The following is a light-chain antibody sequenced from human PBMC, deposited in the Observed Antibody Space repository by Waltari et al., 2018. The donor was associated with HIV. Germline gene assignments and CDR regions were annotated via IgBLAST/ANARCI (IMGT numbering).Light chain of an antibody. V-gene: IGLV1-44*01. Sequence: QSVLTQPPSASGTPGQRVTISCSGSSSNIGSNTVNWYQQPPGTAPKLLIYSNNRRPSVVPDRFSGSKSGTSASLAISGLQSEDEADYYCAAWDDSLNGSWVFGGGTKLTVL. CDR1: SSNIGSNT. CDR2: SNN. CDR3: AAWDDSLNGSWV. J-gene: IGLJ3*02.